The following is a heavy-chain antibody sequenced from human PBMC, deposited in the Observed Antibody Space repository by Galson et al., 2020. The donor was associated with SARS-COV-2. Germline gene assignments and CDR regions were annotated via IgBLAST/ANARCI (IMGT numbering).Heavy chain of an antibody. J-gene: IGHJ6*02. CDR1: GFSLSTSGMC. CDR3: ARIPHNYYYYGMDV. V-gene: IGHV2-70*11. Sequence: ESGPTLVKPTQPLTLTCTFSGFSLSTSGMCVSWIRQPPGKALEWLARIDWDDDKYFSTSLKTRLTISKDTSKNQVVLTMTNMDPVDTATYYCARIPHNYYYYGMDVWGQGTTVTVSS. CDR2: IDWDDDK.